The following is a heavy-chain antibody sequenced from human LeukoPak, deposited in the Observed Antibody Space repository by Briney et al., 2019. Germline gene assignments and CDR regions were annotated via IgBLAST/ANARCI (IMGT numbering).Heavy chain of an antibody. CDR3: ARMEMATAIFDY. Sequence: ASVKVSCKASGYTFTSYAITWVRQAPGQGLEWMGWISAYNGNTNYAQNLQGRVTMTTDTSTSTAYTELRSLRSDDTAMYYCARMEMATAIFDYWGQGTLVTVSS. D-gene: IGHD5-24*01. J-gene: IGHJ4*02. V-gene: IGHV1-18*01. CDR1: GYTFTSYA. CDR2: ISAYNGNT.